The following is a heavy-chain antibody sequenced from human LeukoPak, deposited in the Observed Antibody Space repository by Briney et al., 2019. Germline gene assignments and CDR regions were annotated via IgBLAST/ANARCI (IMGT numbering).Heavy chain of an antibody. J-gene: IGHJ5*02. CDR1: GGSISSSSYY. D-gene: IGHD3-22*01. CDR2: IYYSGST. CDR3: ARDDSSGYYYSWSWFDP. Sequence: SETLSLTCTVSGGSISSSSYYWGWIRQPPGKGLEWIGSIYYSGSTYYNPSLKSRVTISVDTSKNQFSLKLSSVTAADTAVYYCARDDSSGYYYSWSWFDPWGQGTLVTVSS. V-gene: IGHV4-39*07.